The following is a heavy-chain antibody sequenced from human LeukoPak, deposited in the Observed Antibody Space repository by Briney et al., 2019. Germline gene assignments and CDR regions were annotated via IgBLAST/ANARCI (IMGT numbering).Heavy chain of an antibody. CDR3: ARDFGRWFIDY. CDR1: GFTFSSYS. CDR2: ISSSSSTI. J-gene: IGHJ4*02. Sequence: QTGGSLRLSCAASGFTFSSYSMNWVRQAPGKGLEWVSYISSSSSTIYYADSVKGRFTISRDNAKNSLYLQMNSLRAEDTAVYYCARDFGRWFIDYWGQGTLVTVSS. D-gene: IGHD4-23*01. V-gene: IGHV3-48*04.